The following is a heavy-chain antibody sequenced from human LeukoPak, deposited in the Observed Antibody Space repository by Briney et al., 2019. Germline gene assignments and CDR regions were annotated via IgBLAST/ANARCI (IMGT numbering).Heavy chain of an antibody. J-gene: IGHJ6*02. V-gene: IGHV3-23*01. Sequence: GGSLRLSCAASGFTFSSYAMSWVRQAPGKGLEWVSAISGSGGSTYYADSVKGRSTISRDNSKNTLYLQMNSLRAEDTAVYYCAKAGGPLGSYYYYGMDVWGQGTTVTVSS. D-gene: IGHD1-26*01. CDR1: GFTFSSYA. CDR3: AKAGGPLGSYYYYGMDV. CDR2: ISGSGGST.